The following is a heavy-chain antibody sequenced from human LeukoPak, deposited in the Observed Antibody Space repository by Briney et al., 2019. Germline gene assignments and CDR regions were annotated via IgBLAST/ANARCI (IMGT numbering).Heavy chain of an antibody. J-gene: IGHJ4*02. D-gene: IGHD5-24*01. V-gene: IGHV3-20*04. CDR1: GFTFSTYN. Sequence: PGGSLRLSCAASGFTFSTYNMNWVRQAPGKGLEWVSGINWNGGSTGYADSVKGRFTISRDNAKNSLYLQMNSLRAEDTALYYCARGRGRWLPNNPIDYWGQGTLVTVSS. CDR3: ARGRGRWLPNNPIDY. CDR2: INWNGGST.